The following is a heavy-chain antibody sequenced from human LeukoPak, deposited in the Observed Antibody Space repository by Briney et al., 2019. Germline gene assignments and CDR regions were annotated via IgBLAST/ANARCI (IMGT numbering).Heavy chain of an antibody. CDR1: GYTFTSYG. CDR3: ARDSYYDILTGYYTPDAFDI. J-gene: IGHJ3*02. V-gene: IGHV1-18*01. Sequence: ASVKVSCKASGYTFTSYGISWVRQAPGQGLEWMGWISAYNGNTNYAQKLQGRVTMTTDTSTSTAYMELRSLRSDDTAVYYCARDSYYDILTGYYTPDAFDIWGQGTMVTVSS. D-gene: IGHD3-9*01. CDR2: ISAYNGNT.